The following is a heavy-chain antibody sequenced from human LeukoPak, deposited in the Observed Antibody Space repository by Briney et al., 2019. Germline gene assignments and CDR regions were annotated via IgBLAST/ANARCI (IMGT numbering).Heavy chain of an antibody. CDR3: AKVSGGGLYYDGMDV. Sequence: GGSLRLSCAASGFTFNNYAMNRVRQAPGKGLEWVSVISGSGGTTYYADSVKGRFTISRDSSKDTLYLQMNSPRAEDTAVYYCAKVSGGGLYYDGMDVWGQGTTVTVSS. D-gene: IGHD1-14*01. V-gene: IGHV3-23*01. J-gene: IGHJ6*02. CDR1: GFTFNNYA. CDR2: ISGSGGTT.